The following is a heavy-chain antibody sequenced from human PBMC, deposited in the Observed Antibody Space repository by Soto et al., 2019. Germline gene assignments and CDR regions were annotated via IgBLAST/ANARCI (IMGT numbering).Heavy chain of an antibody. J-gene: IGHJ4*02. CDR1: GGTFNNHA. D-gene: IGHD3-3*01. CDR3: ASPNPVFSTKEWTRSYFDY. CDR2: ITPIFSTA. Sequence: QVQLVQSGADVKKPGASVKLSCKVSGGTFNNHAVSWVRQAPGQGLEWLGGITPIFSTADYARKFQGRVTISADESTSTAYMELTGLSSEDTAVYYCASPNPVFSTKEWTRSYFDYWGQGTLVTVSS. V-gene: IGHV1-69*01.